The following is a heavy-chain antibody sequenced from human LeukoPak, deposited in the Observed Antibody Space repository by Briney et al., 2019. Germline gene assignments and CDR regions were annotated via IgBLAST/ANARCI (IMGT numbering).Heavy chain of an antibody. CDR1: EYTFTDYY. CDR2: INCKSGAT. J-gene: IGHJ3*02. V-gene: IGHV1-2*02. Sequence: GASVTVSCKASEYTFTDYYIHWMRQAPGQGLEWMGWINCKSGATSYAQKFRGRVTMTKDRPIRTAYMELSRLKSDDTAVYYCARQSLDYYETLDAFDIWGQGTVVTVSS. D-gene: IGHD3-22*01. CDR3: ARQSLDYYETLDAFDI.